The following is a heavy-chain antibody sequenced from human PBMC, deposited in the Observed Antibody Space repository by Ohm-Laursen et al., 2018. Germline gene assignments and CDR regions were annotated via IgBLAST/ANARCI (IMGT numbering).Heavy chain of an antibody. CDR1: GGSISNGGYY. D-gene: IGHD3-22*01. V-gene: IGHV4-31*03. CDR3: AREAYYDSSGYYSFDY. CDR2: IYYSGST. J-gene: IGHJ4*02. Sequence: TLSLTCTVSGGSISNGGYYWSWIRQHPGKGLEWIGYIYYSGSTYYNPSLKSRVTISVDTSKNQFSLKLSSVTAADTAVYYCAREAYYDSSGYYSFDYWGQGTLVTVSS.